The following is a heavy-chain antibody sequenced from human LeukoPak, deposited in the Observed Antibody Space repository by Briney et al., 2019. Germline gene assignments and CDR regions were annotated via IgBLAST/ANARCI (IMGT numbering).Heavy chain of an antibody. D-gene: IGHD6-19*01. CDR3: ARFSGWPSSLFDY. CDR1: GGSISSYY. V-gene: IGHV4-59*01. CDR2: IYYSGST. J-gene: IGHJ4*02. Sequence: PSETLSLTCTVSGGSISSYYWSWIRQPPGKGLEWIGYIYYSGSTNYNPSLKSRVTISVDTSKNQFSLKLSSVTAADTAVYYCARFSGWPSSLFDYWGQGTLVTVSS.